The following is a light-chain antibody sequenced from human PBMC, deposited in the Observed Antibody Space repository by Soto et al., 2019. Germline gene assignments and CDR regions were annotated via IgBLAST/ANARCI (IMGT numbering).Light chain of an antibody. CDR1: QDISNF. Sequence: DLPMTQSPSSLSASVGDRVTITCRASQDISNFVVWFQQRPGKAPRSLIYAATILQSGVPSKFSGSGSGTEFSLTITTLQPEDFATYYCQQYYSYPPTFGPGTKVDFK. J-gene: IGKJ3*01. CDR3: QQYYSYPPT. CDR2: AAT. V-gene: IGKV1-16*02.